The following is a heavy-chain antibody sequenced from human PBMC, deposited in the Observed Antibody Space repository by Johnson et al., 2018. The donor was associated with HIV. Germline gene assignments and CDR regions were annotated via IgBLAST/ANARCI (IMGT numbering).Heavy chain of an antibody. CDR2: ISYDGSNK. D-gene: IGHD3-10*02. J-gene: IGHJ3*02. CDR1: GFTFSNYG. CDR3: AKDRWRTELKQSDEWNYVRDDAFDI. Sequence: QVQLVESGGGVVQPGRSLKLSCAASGFTFSNYGMHWVRQAPGKGLEWVAVISYDGSNKYYADSVKGRFTLSRDNSKNTLYLQMNSLRAEGTAVYYCAKDRWRTELKQSDEWNYVRDDAFDIWGQGTMVTVSS. V-gene: IGHV3-30*19.